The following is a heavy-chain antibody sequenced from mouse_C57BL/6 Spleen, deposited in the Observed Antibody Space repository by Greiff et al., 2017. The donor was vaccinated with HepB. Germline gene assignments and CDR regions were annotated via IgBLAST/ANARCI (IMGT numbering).Heavy chain of an antibody. CDR2: IYPSDSET. V-gene: IGHV1-61*01. Sequence: QVQLQQPGAELVRPGSSVKLSCKASGYTFTSYWMDWVKQRPGQGLEWIGNIYPSDSETHYNQKFKDKATLTVDKSSSTAYMQLSSLTSEDSAVYYCAIRYSNYGAIDYWGQGTSVTVSS. CDR1: GYTFTSYW. D-gene: IGHD2-5*01. J-gene: IGHJ4*01. CDR3: AIRYSNYGAIDY.